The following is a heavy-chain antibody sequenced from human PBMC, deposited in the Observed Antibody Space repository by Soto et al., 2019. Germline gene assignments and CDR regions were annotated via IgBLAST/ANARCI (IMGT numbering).Heavy chain of an antibody. CDR3: ARGLGDIVVVPAARSKTGARRPFDY. CDR2: INHSGST. CDR1: GVSFSGYY. V-gene: IGHV4-34*01. D-gene: IGHD2-2*01. Sequence: SETLSLTCAVYGVSFSGYYLSWIRQPPGKGLEWIGEINHSGSTNYNPSLKSRVTISVDTSKNQFSLKLSSVTAADTAVYYCARGLGDIVVVPAARSKTGARRPFDYWGQGTLVTVSS. J-gene: IGHJ4*02.